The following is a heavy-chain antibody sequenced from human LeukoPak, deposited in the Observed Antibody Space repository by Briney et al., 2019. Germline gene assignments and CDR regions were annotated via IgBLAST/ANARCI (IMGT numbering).Heavy chain of an antibody. CDR3: AFGGVIVITYDY. D-gene: IGHD3-16*02. CDR1: GFTFSDYY. J-gene: IGHJ4*02. V-gene: IGHV3-11*06. CDR2: ISSSSSYT. Sequence: GGSLRLSCAASGFTFSDYYMSWIRQAPGKGLEWVSYISSSSSYTNYADSVKGRFTISRDNAKNSLYLQMNSLRAEDTAVYYCAFGGVIVITYDYWGQGTLVTVSS.